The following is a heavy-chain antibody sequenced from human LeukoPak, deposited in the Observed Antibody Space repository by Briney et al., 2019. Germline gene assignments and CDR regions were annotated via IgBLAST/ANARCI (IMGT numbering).Heavy chain of an antibody. D-gene: IGHD6-13*01. J-gene: IGHJ4*02. CDR1: GYSISSGYY. CDR3: ARRGTIAADY. CDR2: IYHSGST. Sequence: KPSETLSLTCAVSGYSISSGYYWGWIRPPGKGLEWIGSIYHSGSTYYNPSLKSRVTISVDTSKNQFSLKLSSVTAADTAVYYCARRGTIAADYWGQGTLVTVSS. V-gene: IGHV4-38-2*01.